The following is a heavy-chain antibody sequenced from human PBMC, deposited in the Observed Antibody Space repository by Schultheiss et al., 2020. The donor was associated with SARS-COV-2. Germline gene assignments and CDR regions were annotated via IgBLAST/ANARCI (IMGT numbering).Heavy chain of an antibody. Sequence: SETLSLTCTVSGGSISSYYWSWIRQPPGKGLEWIGYIYYSGSTYYNPSLKSRVTISVDTSKNQFSLKLSSVTAADTAVYYCARNYDSSGYYYGPWGQGTRVTVSS. CDR1: GGSISSYY. V-gene: IGHV4-59*06. CDR3: ARNYDSSGYYYGP. J-gene: IGHJ5*02. D-gene: IGHD3-22*01. CDR2: IYYSGST.